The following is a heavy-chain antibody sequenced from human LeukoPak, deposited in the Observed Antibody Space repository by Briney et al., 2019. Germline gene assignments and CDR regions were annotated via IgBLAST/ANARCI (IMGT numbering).Heavy chain of an antibody. Sequence: ASVKVSCKSSAYTFTSYYMHWVRQAPGQGLGWMGIINPSGGSTSYAQKFQGRVTMTRDTSTSTVYMELSNLRSEDTAVYYCARTRYSSSWWYFDYWGQGTLGIVSS. J-gene: IGHJ4*02. D-gene: IGHD6-13*01. V-gene: IGHV1-46*01. CDR2: INPSGGST. CDR3: ARTRYSSSWWYFDY. CDR1: AYTFTSYY.